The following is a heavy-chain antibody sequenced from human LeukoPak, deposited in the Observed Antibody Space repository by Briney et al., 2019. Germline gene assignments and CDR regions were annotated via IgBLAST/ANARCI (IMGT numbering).Heavy chain of an antibody. Sequence: KSSETLSLTCTVSGGSIDSSNYYWGWLRQPPGKGLEWIGSIYYSGGTYYNPSLKSRVTISVDTSKNQFSLKLSSVTAADTAVYYCAKGMVRGEAGAFDIWGQGTMVTVSS. D-gene: IGHD3-10*01. J-gene: IGHJ3*02. V-gene: IGHV4-39*07. CDR3: AKGMVRGEAGAFDI. CDR2: IYYSGGT. CDR1: GGSIDSSNYY.